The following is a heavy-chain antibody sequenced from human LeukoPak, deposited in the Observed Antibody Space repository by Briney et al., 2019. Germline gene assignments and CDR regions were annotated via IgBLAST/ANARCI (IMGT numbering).Heavy chain of an antibody. D-gene: IGHD3-16*01. CDR1: GFTLSNAW. CDR2: IKSKTDGGTT. Sequence: GGSLRLSCAASGFTLSNAWMSWVRQAPGKGLGWVGRIKSKTDGGTTDFPAPGKGIFTISRDDQRIMLYLPMNSLKTEDTAVYYCPTDCCLWERGLPTGGRYWGQGTLVTVSS. J-gene: IGHJ4*02. CDR3: PTDCCLWERGLPTGGRY. V-gene: IGHV3-15*01.